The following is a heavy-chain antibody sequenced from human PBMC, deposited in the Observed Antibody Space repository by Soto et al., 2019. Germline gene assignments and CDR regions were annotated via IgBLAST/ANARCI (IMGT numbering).Heavy chain of an antibody. Sequence: SETLSLTCSVSRGSMTNDYYYWGWVRQRPGKGLEWIGHIFHSGRTYYKPSLKSRLSIGVDTSINRFSLNLNSLTAADTAVYYCARWVEVSLDYFDSWGPGISVTVS. CDR1: RGSMTNDYYY. D-gene: IGHD1-1*01. CDR2: IFHSGRT. CDR3: ARWVEVSLDYFDS. J-gene: IGHJ4*02. V-gene: IGHV4-31*03.